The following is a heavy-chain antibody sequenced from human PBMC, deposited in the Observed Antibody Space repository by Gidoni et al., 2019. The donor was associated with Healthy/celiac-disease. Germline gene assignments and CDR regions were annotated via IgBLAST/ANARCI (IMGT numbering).Heavy chain of an antibody. Sequence: EVQLVESGGGLVQPGRSLRLSCAASGFPFDDYAMHWVRQAPGKGLEWVSGISWNSGSIGYADSVKGRFTISRDNAKNSLYLQMNSLRAEDTALYYCAKEARGRLYYFDYWGQGTLVTVSS. V-gene: IGHV3-9*01. CDR1: GFPFDDYA. J-gene: IGHJ4*02. D-gene: IGHD3-10*01. CDR2: ISWNSGSI. CDR3: AKEARGRLYYFDY.